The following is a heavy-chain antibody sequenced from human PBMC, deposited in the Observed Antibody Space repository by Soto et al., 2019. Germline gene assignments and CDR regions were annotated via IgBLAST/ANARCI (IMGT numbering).Heavy chain of an antibody. Sequence: GESLKISCKGSGYSFTSYWISWVRQMPGKGLEWMGRIDPSDSYTNYSPSFQGHVTISADKSISTAYLQWSSLKASDTAMYYCARQGITMVRGVNSDMDGGGQGNKVNVSS. D-gene: IGHD3-10*01. J-gene: IGHJ6*02. CDR2: IDPSDSYT. V-gene: IGHV5-10-1*01. CDR1: GYSFTSYW. CDR3: ARQGITMVRGVNSDMDG.